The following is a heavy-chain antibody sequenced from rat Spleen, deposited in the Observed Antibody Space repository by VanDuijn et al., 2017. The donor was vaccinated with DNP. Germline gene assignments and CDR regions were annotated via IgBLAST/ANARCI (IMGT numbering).Heavy chain of an antibody. CDR3: ARGLNYGGYSYSWYFDF. D-gene: IGHD1-11*01. J-gene: IGHJ1*01. Sequence: EVQLQESGPGLVKPSQSLSLTCSVTGYSITSNYWAWIRKFPGNKMEWMGYINYSGATAYNPSLRSRISITRDTSKNQFFLQLNSVTTEDTDTYYCARGLNYGGYSYSWYFDFWGPGTMVTVSS. V-gene: IGHV3-1*01. CDR2: INYSGAT. CDR1: GYSITSNY.